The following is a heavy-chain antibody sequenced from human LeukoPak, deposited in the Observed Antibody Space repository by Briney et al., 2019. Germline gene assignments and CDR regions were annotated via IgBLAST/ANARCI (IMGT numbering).Heavy chain of an antibody. CDR2: IYYSGTT. CDR1: GGSISSRTYY. J-gene: IGHJ6*03. Sequence: KPSETLSLTCTVCGGSISSRTYYWGWIRQPPGKGLDWIGTIYYSGTTYYNPSLRSRVTISLDTSKNQFSLKLSSVTAADTAIYYCARDFSSSSTVYYYYYMDVWGKGTTVTVSS. CDR3: ARDFSSSSTVYYYYYMDV. V-gene: IGHV4-39*07. D-gene: IGHD6-6*01.